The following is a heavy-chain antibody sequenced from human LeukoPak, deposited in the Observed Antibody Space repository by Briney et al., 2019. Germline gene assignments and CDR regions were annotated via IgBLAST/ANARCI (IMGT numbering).Heavy chain of an antibody. Sequence: GGSLRLSCAASGFTVSSNYMSWVRQAPGKGLEWVSVIYSGGSTYYADSMKGRFTISRDNSKNTLYLQMNSLRAEDTAVYYCARAPHYDILTGYYRYFDYWGQGTLVTVSS. CDR2: IYSGGST. D-gene: IGHD3-9*01. CDR1: GFTVSSNY. CDR3: ARAPHYDILTGYYRYFDY. J-gene: IGHJ4*02. V-gene: IGHV3-53*01.